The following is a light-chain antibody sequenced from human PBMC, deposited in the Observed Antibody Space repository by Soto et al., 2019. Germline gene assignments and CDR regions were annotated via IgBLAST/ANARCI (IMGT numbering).Light chain of an antibody. CDR2: GAS. CDR3: QQYNNWPLT. Sequence: EIVLKQSPGTLSLSPGERATLSCGASQTVTSNYLAWYQEKPGQAPRLLIYGASTRATGIPARFSGSGSGTEFTLTISSLQSEDFAVYYCQQYNNWPLTVGGGTKVDIK. J-gene: IGKJ4*01. V-gene: IGKV3-15*01. CDR1: QTVTSN.